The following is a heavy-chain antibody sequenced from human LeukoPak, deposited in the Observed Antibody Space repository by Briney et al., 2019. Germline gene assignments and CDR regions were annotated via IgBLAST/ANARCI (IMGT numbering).Heavy chain of an antibody. Sequence: ASVNVSCKASGYTFTSYDINWVRQATGQGLEWMGWMNPNSGNTGYAQKFQGRVTMTRNTSISTAYMELSSLRSEDTAVYYCARGWIQRTYSGSYEVDYWGQGTLVTVSS. CDR1: GYTFTSYD. V-gene: IGHV1-8*01. J-gene: IGHJ4*02. D-gene: IGHD1-26*01. CDR3: ARGWIQRTYSGSYEVDY. CDR2: MNPNSGNT.